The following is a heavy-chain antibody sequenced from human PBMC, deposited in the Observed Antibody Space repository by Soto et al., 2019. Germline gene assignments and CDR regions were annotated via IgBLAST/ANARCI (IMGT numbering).Heavy chain of an antibody. D-gene: IGHD2-8*01. V-gene: IGHV5-10-1*01. Sequence: GESLKISCKGSGYSFTSYWISWVRQMPGKGLEWMGRIDPSDSYTNYSPSFQGHVTISADKSISTAYLQWSSLKASDTAIYYCARGDSTDCSNGVCSFFYNHDMDVWGQGTTVTVSS. CDR2: IDPSDSYT. J-gene: IGHJ6*02. CDR1: GYSFTSYW. CDR3: ARGDSTDCSNGVCSFFYNHDMDV.